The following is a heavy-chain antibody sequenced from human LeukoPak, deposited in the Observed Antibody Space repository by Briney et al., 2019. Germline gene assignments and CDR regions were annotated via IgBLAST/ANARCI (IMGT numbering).Heavy chain of an antibody. CDR2: ISAYNGNT. CDR3: ARVGAYCSSISCFDY. CDR1: GYTFTSYG. V-gene: IGHV1-18*01. Sequence: ASVKVSCKASGYTFTSYGISWVRQAPGQGLEWMGWISAYNGNTDYAQKIQDRVIMTTDTSTSTGYMELRSLRSDDTAVYYCARVGAYCSSISCFDYWGQGTLVTVSS. D-gene: IGHD2-2*01. J-gene: IGHJ4*02.